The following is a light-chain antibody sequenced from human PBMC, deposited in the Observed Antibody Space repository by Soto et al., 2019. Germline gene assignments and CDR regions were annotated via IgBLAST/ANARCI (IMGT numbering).Light chain of an antibody. V-gene: IGKV3-11*01. CDR3: QQHSHWPPWT. CDR1: QSVSSN. J-gene: IGKJ1*01. Sequence: DIVMTQSPATLSVSPGERATLACRASQSVSSNLAWYQQKPGQAPRLLIYGASNRATGIPARFSGSGSGTDFTLTISNLEPEDFAVYYCQQHSHWPPWTFGQGTKVDIK. CDR2: GAS.